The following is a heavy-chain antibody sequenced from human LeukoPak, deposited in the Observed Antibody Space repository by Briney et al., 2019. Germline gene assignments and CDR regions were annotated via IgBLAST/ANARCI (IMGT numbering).Heavy chain of an antibody. J-gene: IGHJ6*02. V-gene: IGHV4-4*02. D-gene: IGHD6-13*01. CDR2: IYHSRST. CDR3: ARARAAAGRPYGMDV. CDR1: GGSISSSNW. Sequence: SETLSFTCAVSGGSISSSNWWSWVRQPPGKGLEWIGEIYHSRSTNYNPSLKSRVTISVNKSKNQFSLKLSSVTAADTAVYYGARARAAAGRPYGMDVWGQGTTVTVSS.